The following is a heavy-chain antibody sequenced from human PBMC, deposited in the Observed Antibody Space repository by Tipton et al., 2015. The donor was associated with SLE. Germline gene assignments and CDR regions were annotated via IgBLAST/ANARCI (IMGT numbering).Heavy chain of an antibody. CDR2: IYTSGST. CDR3: ARSRRGGMGV. CDR1: GGSISSGSYY. Sequence: TLSLTCTVSGGSISSGSYYWSWIRQPAGKGLEWIGRIYTSGSTNYNPSLKSRVTISVDTSKNQFSLKLSSVTAADTAVYYCARSRRGGMGVWGQGTTVTVSS. D-gene: IGHD3-16*01. V-gene: IGHV4-61*02. J-gene: IGHJ6*02.